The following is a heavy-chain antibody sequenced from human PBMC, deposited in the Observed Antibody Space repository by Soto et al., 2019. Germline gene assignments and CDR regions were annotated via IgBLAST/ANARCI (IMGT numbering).Heavy chain of an antibody. CDR2: ISYDGSNK. Sequence: QVQLVESGGGVVQPGRSLRLSCAASGFTFSSYGMHWVRQAPGKGLAWVAVISYDGSNKYYADSVKGRFTISRDNSKNTLYLQMNSLRAEDTAVYYSARDGGRAMFGAVTYDYGMDVWGQRTTVTVSS. CDR3: ARDGGRAMFGAVTYDYGMDV. D-gene: IGHD3-16*01. CDR1: GFTFSSYG. J-gene: IGHJ6*02. V-gene: IGHV3-30*03.